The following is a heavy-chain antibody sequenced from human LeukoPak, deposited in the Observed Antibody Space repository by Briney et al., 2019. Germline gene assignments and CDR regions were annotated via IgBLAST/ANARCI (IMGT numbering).Heavy chain of an antibody. CDR3: ARGEKGYHNPGVSSALFDY. D-gene: IGHD3-22*01. CDR1: GYTFTSYA. J-gene: IGHJ4*02. V-gene: IGHV7-4-1*02. Sequence: ASVKVSCKASGYTFTSYAMNWVRQAPGQGLEWMGWINTNTGNPTYAQGFTGRFVFSLDTSVSTAYLQISSLKAEDTAVYYCARGEKGYHNPGVSSALFDYWGQGTLVTVSS. CDR2: INTNTGNP.